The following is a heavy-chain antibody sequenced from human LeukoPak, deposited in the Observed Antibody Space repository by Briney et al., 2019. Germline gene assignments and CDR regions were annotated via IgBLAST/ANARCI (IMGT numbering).Heavy chain of an antibody. D-gene: IGHD7-27*01. CDR1: GFTFSSYG. Sequence: GGSLRLSCAASGFTFSSYGVHWVRQATGKGLEGVAVIWYEGSNKYYADSVKGRFPIPRDNSKNTSYLQLNSLRGEARTVYYCARASVGIGGAGPLDYWGQGTLVTVSS. V-gene: IGHV3-33*01. CDR2: IWYEGSNK. CDR3: ARASVGIGGAGPLDY. J-gene: IGHJ4*02.